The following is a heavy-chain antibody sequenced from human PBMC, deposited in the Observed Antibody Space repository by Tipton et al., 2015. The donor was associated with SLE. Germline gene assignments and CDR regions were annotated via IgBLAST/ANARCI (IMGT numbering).Heavy chain of an antibody. V-gene: IGHV4-61*10. J-gene: IGHJ3*02. D-gene: IGHD2-21*01. CDR2: IYYSGST. CDR3: ARDSPEAFDI. Sequence: TLSLTCTVSGGSISSGSYYWSWIRQPAGKGLEWIGYIYYSGSTNYNPSLKSRVTISVDTSKNQFSLKLSSVTAADTAVYYCARDSPEAFDIWGQGTMVTVSS. CDR1: GGSISSGSYY.